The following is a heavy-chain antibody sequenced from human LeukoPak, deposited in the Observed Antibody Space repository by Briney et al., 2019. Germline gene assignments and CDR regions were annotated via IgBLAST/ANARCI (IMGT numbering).Heavy chain of an antibody. D-gene: IGHD2-21*02. CDR1: GDSVSSNSAT. V-gene: IGHV6-1*01. CDR3: ARYVTGAFDI. J-gene: IGHJ3*02. Sequence: SQTLSLTCAISGDSVSSNSATWNWIRQSPSRGLEWLGRTFYRSKWYNEYAVSVKSRIIVHPDTSTNHFSLQLNSVTPEDTAVYYCARYVTGAFDIWGLGTIVTVSS. CDR2: TFYRSKWYN.